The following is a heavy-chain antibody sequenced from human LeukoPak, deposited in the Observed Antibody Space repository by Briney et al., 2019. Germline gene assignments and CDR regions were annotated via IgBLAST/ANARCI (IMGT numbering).Heavy chain of an antibody. Sequence: ASVKVSCKASGYTFIAYYMHWVRQAPGQGLEWMGWINPNSGGTNYAQKFQGRVTMTRDTSTSTAYMELSRLRSDDTAVYYCARVVIRTGDQGWAFGYWGQGTLVTVSS. CDR3: ARVVIRTGDQGWAFGY. CDR2: INPNSGGT. CDR1: GYTFIAYY. J-gene: IGHJ4*02. D-gene: IGHD7-27*01. V-gene: IGHV1-2*02.